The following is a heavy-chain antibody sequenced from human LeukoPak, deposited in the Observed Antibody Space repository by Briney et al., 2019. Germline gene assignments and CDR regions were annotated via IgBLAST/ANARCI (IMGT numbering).Heavy chain of an antibody. J-gene: IGHJ4*02. CDR1: GFPFNDYG. D-gene: IGHD3-16*01. CDR2: TSGDNTQP. CDR3: ARAFDRIWGSARRLDY. Sequence: GASVTVSYKTSGFPFNDYGIRWVRQAPGQGREGGGWTSGDNTQPNNAQKFQDRVSFTTDTSTSTAYMDLRSLTSDDSAIYYCARAFDRIWGSARRLDYWGQGTLVTVSS. V-gene: IGHV1-18*01.